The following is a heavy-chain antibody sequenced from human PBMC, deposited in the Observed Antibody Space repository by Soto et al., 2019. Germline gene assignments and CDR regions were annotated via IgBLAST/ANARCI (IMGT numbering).Heavy chain of an antibody. Sequence: PGGSLRLSCAASGFTFSSYGMHWVRQAPGKGLEWVAVISYDGSNKYYADSVKGRFTISRDNSKNTLYLQMNSLRAEDTAVYYCAKDLAVAGENDWFDPWGQGTLVTVSS. V-gene: IGHV3-30*18. CDR3: AKDLAVAGENDWFDP. D-gene: IGHD6-19*01. CDR1: GFTFSSYG. CDR2: ISYDGSNK. J-gene: IGHJ5*02.